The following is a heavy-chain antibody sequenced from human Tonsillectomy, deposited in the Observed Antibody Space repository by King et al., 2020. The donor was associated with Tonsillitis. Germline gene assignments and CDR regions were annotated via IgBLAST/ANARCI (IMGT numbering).Heavy chain of an antibody. CDR2: ISSSRTTI. D-gene: IGHD6-19*01. Sequence: VQLVESGGGLVQPGGSLRLSCAASGFTFSSYTMNWVRQAPGKGREWVSYISSSRTTIYYADSVKGRFTISRDNARNSLYLQMSSLRDEDTAVYYCARGGYSSGGYSEVDFDSWGQGTLVTVSS. CDR3: ARGGYSSGGYSEVDFDS. V-gene: IGHV3-48*02. CDR1: GFTFSSYT. J-gene: IGHJ4*02.